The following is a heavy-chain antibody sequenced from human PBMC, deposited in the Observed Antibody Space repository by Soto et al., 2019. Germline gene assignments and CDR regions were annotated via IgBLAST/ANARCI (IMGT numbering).Heavy chain of an antibody. Sequence: PSEALSLTCTVSGDSIGGVGYWSWIRQFPGRGLEWIGCISSSGSTYYSPALNNRISLSLDTSQNQFSLKLLSVTAADTAIYCARSGVTGIVIPSHWFDPWGQGTLVTVSS. CDR3: ARSGVTGIVIPSHWFDP. D-gene: IGHD2-21*02. V-gene: IGHV4-31*03. CDR1: GDSIGGVGY. J-gene: IGHJ5*02. CDR2: ISSSGST.